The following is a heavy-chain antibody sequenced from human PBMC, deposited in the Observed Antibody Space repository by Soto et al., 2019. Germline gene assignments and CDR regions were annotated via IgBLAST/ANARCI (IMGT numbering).Heavy chain of an antibody. D-gene: IGHD1-26*01. V-gene: IGHV3-30*18. CDR3: AKDQEWDHDPFDI. Sequence: QVQLVESGGGVVQPGRSLRLSCGASGLTFSRYGMHWVRQAPGKGLEWVALISYDGSLEYYSDSVKGRFTISRDNSKNPLYLQMNSLRAEDTAMYYCAKDQEWDHDPFDIWGQGTMVTVSS. CDR2: ISYDGSLE. J-gene: IGHJ3*02. CDR1: GLTFSRYG.